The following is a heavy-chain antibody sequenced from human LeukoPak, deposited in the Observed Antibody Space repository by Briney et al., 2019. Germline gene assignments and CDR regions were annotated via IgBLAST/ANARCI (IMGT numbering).Heavy chain of an antibody. CDR2: ISYDGGKK. CDR3: ARDRAWDYLDS. Sequence: PGKSLRLPCVVSGFTLSSHGMHWVRQAPGKGLEWVAVISYDGGKKSYADSVKGRFTISRDNSKNTLYLQMDSLRVEDTAVYYCARDRAWDYLDSWDQGPLVTVSS. D-gene: IGHD1-26*01. V-gene: IGHV3-30*03. CDR1: GFTLSSHG. J-gene: IGHJ4*02.